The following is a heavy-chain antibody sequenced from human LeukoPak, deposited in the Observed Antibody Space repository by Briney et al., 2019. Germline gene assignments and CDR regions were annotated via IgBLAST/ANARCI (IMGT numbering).Heavy chain of an antibody. D-gene: IGHD2-2*02. CDR1: GGSFSGYY. J-gene: IGHJ4*02. Sequence: PSETLSLTCAVYGGSFSGYYWSWIRQPPGKRLEWIGEINHSGSTNYNPSLKSRVTISVDTSKNQFSLKLSSVTAADTAVYYCARGGIVVVPAARPFDYWGRGTLVTVSS. CDR2: INHSGST. V-gene: IGHV4-34*01. CDR3: ARGGIVVVPAARPFDY.